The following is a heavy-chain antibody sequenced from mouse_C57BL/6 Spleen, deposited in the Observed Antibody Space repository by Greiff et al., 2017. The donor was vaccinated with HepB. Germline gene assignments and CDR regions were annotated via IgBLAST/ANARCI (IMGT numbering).Heavy chain of an antibody. CDR2: ISSGSSTI. CDR3: ARGVYYAMDY. J-gene: IGHJ4*01. Sequence: EVKVEESGGGLVKPGGSLKLSCAASGFTFSDYGMHWVRQAPEKGLEWVAYISSGSSTIYYADTVKGRFTISRDNAKNTLFLQMTSLRSEDTAMYYCARGVYYAMDYWGQGTSVTVSS. CDR1: GFTFSDYG. V-gene: IGHV5-17*01.